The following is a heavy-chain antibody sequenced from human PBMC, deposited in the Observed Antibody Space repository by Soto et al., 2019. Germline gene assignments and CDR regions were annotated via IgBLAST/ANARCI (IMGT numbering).Heavy chain of an antibody. CDR1: GYTFTSYA. V-gene: IGHV1-3*01. Sequence: ASVKVSCKASGYTFTSYAMHWVRQAPGQRLEWMGWINAGNGNTKYSQKFQGRVTITRDTSASTAYMELSSLRSEDTAVYYCARGDCTNGVCYHYFDYWGQGTLVTVSS. CDR3: ARGDCTNGVCYHYFDY. CDR2: INAGNGNT. D-gene: IGHD2-8*01. J-gene: IGHJ4*02.